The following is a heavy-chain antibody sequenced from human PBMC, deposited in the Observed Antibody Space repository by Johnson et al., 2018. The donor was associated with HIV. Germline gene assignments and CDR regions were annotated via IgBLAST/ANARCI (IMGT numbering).Heavy chain of an antibody. D-gene: IGHD1-1*01. CDR3: ARGRPWGWERRRDALDI. Sequence: VQLVESGGGLVQPGGSLRLSCAASGFTFSSYDMHWVRQATGKGLEWVSAIGTAVDTYYPGSVKGRFTISRENAKNSLYLPMNSLRAEDTALYYCARGRPWGWERRRDALDIWGQGTMVTVSS. V-gene: IGHV3-13*01. CDR2: IGTAVDT. CDR1: GFTFSSYD. J-gene: IGHJ3*02.